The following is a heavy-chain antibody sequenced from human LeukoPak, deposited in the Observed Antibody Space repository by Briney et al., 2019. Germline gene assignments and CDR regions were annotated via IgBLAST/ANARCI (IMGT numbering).Heavy chain of an antibody. J-gene: IGHJ4*02. CDR1: GGSISSGSYY. V-gene: IGHV4-61*02. D-gene: IGHD5-18*01. Sequence: PSQTLSLTCTVSGGSISSGSYYWSWIRQPAGKGLEWIGRIYTSGSTNYNPSLKSRVTMSVDTSKNQFSLKLSSVTAADTAVYYCASGDTAMVDYWGQGTLVTVSS. CDR2: IYTSGST. CDR3: ASGDTAMVDY.